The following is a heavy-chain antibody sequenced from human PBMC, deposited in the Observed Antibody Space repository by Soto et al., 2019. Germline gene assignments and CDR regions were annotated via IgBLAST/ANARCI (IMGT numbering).Heavy chain of an antibody. CDR2: INAGNGNT. V-gene: IGHV1-3*01. CDR1: GYTFTSYA. D-gene: IGHD1-26*01. J-gene: IGHJ4*02. CDR3: ARDLGGSYYFDY. Sequence: ASVKVSCKASGYTFTSYAMHWVRQAPGQRLEWMGWINAGNGNTKYSQKFQGRVTITRDTSASTAYMELSSLRSVDTAVYYCARDLGGSYYFDYWGQGTLVTVSS.